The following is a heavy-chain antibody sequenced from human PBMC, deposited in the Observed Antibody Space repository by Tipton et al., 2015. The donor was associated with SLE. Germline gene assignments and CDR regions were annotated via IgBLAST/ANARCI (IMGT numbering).Heavy chain of an antibody. CDR1: GFTFSSYA. CDR2: ISYDGSNK. CDR3: APVLTGYYGMDV. Sequence: SLRLSCAASGFTFSSYAMYWVRQAPGKGLEWVAVISYDGSNKYYADSVKGRFTISRDNSKNTLYLQMNSLRAEDTAVYYCAPVLTGYYGMDVWGQGTTVTVSS. D-gene: IGHD4/OR15-4a*01. J-gene: IGHJ6*02. V-gene: IGHV3-30*04.